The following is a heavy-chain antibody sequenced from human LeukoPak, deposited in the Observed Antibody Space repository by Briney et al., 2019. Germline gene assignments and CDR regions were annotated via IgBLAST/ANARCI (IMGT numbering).Heavy chain of an antibody. Sequence: GGSLRLSCAASGFIFSTYGLHWVRQAPGKGLEWVAVIAYDGSHKYYADSVKGRFTISRDNSKNTLYLQMNSLRAEDTAVYYCAKDDLVGATGDYFDYWGQGTLVTVSS. CDR3: AKDDLVGATGDYFDY. CDR1: GFIFSTYG. CDR2: IAYDGSHK. D-gene: IGHD1-26*01. V-gene: IGHV3-30*18. J-gene: IGHJ4*02.